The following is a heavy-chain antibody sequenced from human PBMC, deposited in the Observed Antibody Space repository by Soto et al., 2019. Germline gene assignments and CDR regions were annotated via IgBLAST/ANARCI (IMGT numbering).Heavy chain of an antibody. J-gene: IGHJ4*02. CDR1: GFAFSSYA. CDR3: AKFPSPPGDWYFDY. V-gene: IGHV3-23*01. CDR2: ISGSGGST. Sequence: GGSLRLSCAASGFAFSSYAMSWVRQAPGKGLEWVSAISGSGGSTYYADSVKGRFTISRDNSKNTLYLQMNSLRAEDTAVYYCAKFPSPPGDWYFDYWGQGTLVTVSS. D-gene: IGHD7-27*01.